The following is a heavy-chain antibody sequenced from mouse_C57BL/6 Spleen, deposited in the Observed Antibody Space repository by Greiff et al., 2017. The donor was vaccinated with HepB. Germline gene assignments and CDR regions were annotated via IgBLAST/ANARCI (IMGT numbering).Heavy chain of an antibody. J-gene: IGHJ4*01. CDR1: GYTFTSYW. CDR3: TGGLRRPTGYYAMGC. V-gene: IGHV1-5*01. Sequence: VQLQQSGTVLARPGASVKMSCKTSGYTFTSYWMHWVKQRPGQGLEWIGAIYPGNSDTSYNQKFKGKAKLTAVTSASTAYMELSSLTNEDSAVYYCTGGLRRPTGYYAMGCWGQGTSVTVSS. CDR2: IYPGNSDT. D-gene: IGHD2-4*01.